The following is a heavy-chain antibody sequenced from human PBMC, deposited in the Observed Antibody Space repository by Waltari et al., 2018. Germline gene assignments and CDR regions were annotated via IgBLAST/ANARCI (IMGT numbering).Heavy chain of an antibody. Sequence: QVQLQQWGAGLLKPSETLSLTCAVYGGSFSGYYWSWIRQPPGKGLEWIGEINHSGSTNYNPSLKSRVTISVDTSKNQFSLKLSSVTAADTAVYYCGAGDADYLFDYWGQGTLVTVSS. J-gene: IGHJ4*02. CDR1: GGSFSGYY. D-gene: IGHD7-27*01. V-gene: IGHV4-34*01. CDR3: GAGDADYLFDY. CDR2: INHSGST.